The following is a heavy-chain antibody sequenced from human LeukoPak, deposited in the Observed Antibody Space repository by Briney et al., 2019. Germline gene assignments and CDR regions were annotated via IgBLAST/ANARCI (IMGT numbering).Heavy chain of an antibody. D-gene: IGHD2-21*02. V-gene: IGHV5-51*01. Sequence: GESLKISCKGSGYSFTSYWIGWVRQMPGKGLEWMGIINPGDSETAYSPSFKGQVTILVDKSTTTAYLQWSSLEVSDTAIYYCTRHGDGFRYWGQGTLVTISS. CDR1: GYSFTSYW. CDR2: INPGDSET. J-gene: IGHJ4*02. CDR3: TRHGDGFRY.